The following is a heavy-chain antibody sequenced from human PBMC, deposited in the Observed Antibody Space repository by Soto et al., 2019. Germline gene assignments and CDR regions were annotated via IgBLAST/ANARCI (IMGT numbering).Heavy chain of an antibody. Sequence: SETLSLTCTVYGGSFSGYGWSWIRQPPGKGLEWIGEINHSGSTNYNPSLKSRVTISVDTSKNQFSLKLSSVTAADTAVYYCARTIVVVPAAMLEDWFDPWGQGTLVTVSS. CDR2: INHSGST. CDR1: GGSFSGYG. J-gene: IGHJ5*02. CDR3: ARTIVVVPAAMLEDWFDP. V-gene: IGHV4-34*01. D-gene: IGHD2-2*01.